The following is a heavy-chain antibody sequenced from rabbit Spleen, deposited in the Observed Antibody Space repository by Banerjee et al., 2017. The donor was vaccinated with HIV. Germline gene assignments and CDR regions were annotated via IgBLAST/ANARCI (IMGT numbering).Heavy chain of an antibody. Sequence: QSLEESGGDLVKPGASLTLTCTASGVSFSSSSYMCWVRQAPGKGLEWIACIDTGSSGFTYFATWAKGRFTCSKTSSTTVTLQMTRLTAADTATYFCVRDLGYDDDSEKGYFNLWGPGTLVTVS. CDR1: GVSFSSSSY. CDR2: IDTGSSGFT. J-gene: IGHJ4*01. CDR3: VRDLGYDDDSEKGYFNL. V-gene: IGHV1S40*01. D-gene: IGHD2-1*01.